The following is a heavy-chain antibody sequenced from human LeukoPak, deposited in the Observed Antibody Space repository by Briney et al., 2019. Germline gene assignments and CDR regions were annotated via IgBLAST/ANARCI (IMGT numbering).Heavy chain of an antibody. CDR3: ARDGLLHPGIAAAPDSLNWFDP. Sequence: GASVKVSFKASGYTFTSYYMHWVRQAPGQGLEWMGIINPSGGSTSYAQKFQGRVTMTRDTSTSTVYMELSSLRSEDTAVYYCARDGLLHPGIAAAPDSLNWFDPWGQGTLVAVSS. D-gene: IGHD6-13*01. CDR1: GYTFTSYY. J-gene: IGHJ5*02. V-gene: IGHV1-46*01. CDR2: INPSGGST.